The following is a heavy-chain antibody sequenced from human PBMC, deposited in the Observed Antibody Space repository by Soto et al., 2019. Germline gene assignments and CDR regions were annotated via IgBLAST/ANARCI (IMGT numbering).Heavy chain of an antibody. CDR3: ARHGSN. CDR1: GVSISNSSYY. V-gene: IGHV4-39*01. CDR2: IYYSGIT. J-gene: IGHJ4*02. Sequence: SETLSLTCTVSGVSISNSSYYWGWIRRPPGKGLEWIGTIYYSGITYYNPSLKSRVTISVGTSKNQFSLKLTSVTAADTAVYYCARHGSNWGQGTLVTRLL.